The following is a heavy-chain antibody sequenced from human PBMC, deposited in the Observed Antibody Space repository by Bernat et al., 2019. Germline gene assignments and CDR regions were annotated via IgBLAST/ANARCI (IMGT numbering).Heavy chain of an antibody. CDR3: AREYRAFDI. D-gene: IGHD5-12*01. CDR2: ISWNSGSI. CDR1: GFTFDDYA. Sequence: VQLVESGGGLVQPGRSLRLSCAASGFTFDDYAMHWVRQAPGKGLEWVSGISWNSGSIGYADSVKGRFTISRDNSKNTLYLQMNSLRAEDTAVYYCAREYRAFDIWGQGTMVTVSS. J-gene: IGHJ3*02. V-gene: IGHV3-9*01.